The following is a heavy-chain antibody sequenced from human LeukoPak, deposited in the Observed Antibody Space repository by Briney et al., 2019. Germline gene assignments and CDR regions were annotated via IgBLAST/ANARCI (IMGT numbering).Heavy chain of an antibody. Sequence: GGSLRLSCAASGFTFSDHYMSWIRQAPGKGLEWVSYISSSSSYTNYADSVKGRFTISRDNAKNSLYLQMNSLRAEDTAVYYCARTLYYDFWSGYDSYYFDYWGQGTLVTVSS. D-gene: IGHD3-3*01. CDR3: ARTLYYDFWSGYDSYYFDY. V-gene: IGHV3-11*06. CDR2: ISSSSSYT. CDR1: GFTFSDHY. J-gene: IGHJ4*02.